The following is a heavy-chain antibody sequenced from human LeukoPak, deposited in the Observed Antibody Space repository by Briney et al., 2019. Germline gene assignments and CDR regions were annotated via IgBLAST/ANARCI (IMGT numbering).Heavy chain of an antibody. CDR2: MNPNSGNT. CDR1: GYTFTSYD. Sequence: ASVKVSCKASGYTFTSYDINWVRQATGQGHEWMGWMNPNSGNTGFAQKFQGRVTMTTNTSISTAYMELSSLRSEDAAVYYCASPIVVVVATTGVDAFDIWGQGTMVTVSS. D-gene: IGHD2-21*01. CDR3: ASPIVVVVATTGVDAFDI. J-gene: IGHJ3*02. V-gene: IGHV1-8*01.